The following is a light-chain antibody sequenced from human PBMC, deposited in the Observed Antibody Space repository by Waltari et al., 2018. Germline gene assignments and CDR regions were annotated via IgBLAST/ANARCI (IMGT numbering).Light chain of an antibody. Sequence: DIQMTQSPSSLSASVGDRVTNTCRASQYISNFLHWYQQKPGKAPKLLIYAASGLESGVPARFSGSGSATEFALTISSLQPEDFATYYCQQSFSAPYTFVQGTKLEMK. CDR2: AAS. CDR1: QYISNF. J-gene: IGKJ2*01. V-gene: IGKV1-39*01. CDR3: QQSFSAPYT.